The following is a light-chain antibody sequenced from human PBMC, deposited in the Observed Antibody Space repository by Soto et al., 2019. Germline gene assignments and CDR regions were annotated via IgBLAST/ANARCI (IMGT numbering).Light chain of an antibody. J-gene: IGLJ1*01. V-gene: IGLV2-14*01. CDR2: EVS. CDR3: SSYTGSGTPDV. Sequence: QSALTQPASVSGSPGQSITISCTGTSSDVGGYNYVSWYQQHPGKAPKLMIYEVSNRPSGVSNRFSGSKSGNTASLTISGLQAEDEADYYGSSYTGSGTPDVFGTGTKVTVL. CDR1: SSDVGGYNY.